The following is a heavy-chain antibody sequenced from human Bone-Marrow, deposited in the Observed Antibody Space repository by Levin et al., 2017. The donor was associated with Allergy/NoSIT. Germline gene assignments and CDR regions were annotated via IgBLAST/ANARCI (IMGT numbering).Heavy chain of an antibody. Sequence: HAGGSLRLSCAASGFTFRSYWMHWVRQAPGKGLVWVSRINSDGSSTNYADSVKGRFTISRDNAKNTLFLQMNSLRAEDTAVYYCVSRRYIDYVLMDYWGQGTLVTVSS. CDR3: VSRRYIDYVLMDY. V-gene: IGHV3-74*01. J-gene: IGHJ4*02. CDR1: GFTFRSYW. D-gene: IGHD4/OR15-4a*01. CDR2: INSDGSST.